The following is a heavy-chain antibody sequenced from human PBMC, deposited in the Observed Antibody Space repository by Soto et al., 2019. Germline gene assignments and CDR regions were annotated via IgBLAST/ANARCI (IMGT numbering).Heavy chain of an antibody. V-gene: IGHV3-53*01. Sequence: GGSLRLSCAASGFTVSSNYMSWVRQAPGKGLEWVSVIYSGGSTYYADSVKGRFTISRDNSKNTLYLQMNSLRAEDTAVYYCARESIAAADIYYYYYGMDVWGQGT. CDR3: ARESIAAADIYYYYYGMDV. D-gene: IGHD6-13*01. J-gene: IGHJ6*02. CDR1: GFTVSSNY. CDR2: IYSGGST.